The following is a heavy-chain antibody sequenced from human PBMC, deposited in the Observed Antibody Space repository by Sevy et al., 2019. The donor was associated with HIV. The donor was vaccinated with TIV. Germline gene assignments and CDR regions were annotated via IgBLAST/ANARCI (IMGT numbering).Heavy chain of an antibody. Sequence: GGSLRLSCAASGFTFSDYYMTWVRQSPGKGLQWISYISSGSSYINSADSVKGLFTISRDNAKNSLYQEINTLRPEDTAVYCCAGGRSNCADYYFDYWGQGTVVTVSS. CDR1: GFTFSDYY. J-gene: IGHJ4*01. D-gene: IGHD1-1*01. CDR3: AGGRSNCADYYFDY. V-gene: IGHV3-11*05. CDR2: ISSGSSYI.